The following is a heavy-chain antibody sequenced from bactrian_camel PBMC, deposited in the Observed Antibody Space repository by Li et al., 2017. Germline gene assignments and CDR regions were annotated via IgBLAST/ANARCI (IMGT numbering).Heavy chain of an antibody. Sequence: HVQLVESGGGSVQAGGSLRLSCAASRNTGSIDCMAWFRQAPGKEREGVAVIAGSGPTGYADSVKGRFLVSRDNAKNTVHLQLNSLKPEDSGLYYCAARGPPLDSLCPSSGSNNYWGQGTQVTVSS. D-gene: IGHD2*01. CDR1: RNTGSIDC. CDR2: IAGSGPT. CDR3: AARGPPLDSLCPSSGSNNY. J-gene: IGHJ4*01. V-gene: IGHV3S53*01.